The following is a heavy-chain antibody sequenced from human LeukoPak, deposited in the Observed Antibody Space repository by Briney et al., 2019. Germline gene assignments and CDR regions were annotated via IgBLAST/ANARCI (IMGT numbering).Heavy chain of an antibody. CDR1: GFTFSSYA. Sequence: PGGFLRLSCAASGFTFSSYAMSWVRQAPGKGLEWVSAISGSGGSTYYADSVKGRFTISRDNSKNTLYLQMNSLRAEDTAVYYCAKSRSSPLMPGGYYYGMDVWGQGTTVTVSS. V-gene: IGHV3-23*01. D-gene: IGHD6-6*01. CDR2: ISGSGGST. CDR3: AKSRSSPLMPGGYYYGMDV. J-gene: IGHJ6*02.